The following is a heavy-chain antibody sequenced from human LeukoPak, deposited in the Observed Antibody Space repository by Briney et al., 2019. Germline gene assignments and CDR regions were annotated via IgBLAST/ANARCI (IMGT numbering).Heavy chain of an antibody. Sequence: PSETLPLTCTVSGGSISSSSYYWGWIRQSPGKGLEWIGNIYYSGSTYYSPSLKSRVTISVDTSKNQFSLKLSSVTAADTAVYYCARDGYNPIDYWGQGTLVTVSS. CDR3: ARDGYNPIDY. D-gene: IGHD5-24*01. V-gene: IGHV4-39*02. CDR2: IYYSGST. J-gene: IGHJ4*02. CDR1: GGSISSSSYY.